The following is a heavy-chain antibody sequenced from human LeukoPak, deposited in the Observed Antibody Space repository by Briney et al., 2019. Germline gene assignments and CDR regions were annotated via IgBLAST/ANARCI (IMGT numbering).Heavy chain of an antibody. CDR2: IYWDDDK. D-gene: IGHD3-9*01. J-gene: IGHJ4*02. Sequence: SGPTLVKPTQTLTLTCTFSGFSLSTSGVGVGWIRQPPGKALEWLALIYWDDDKRYSPSLKSRLTITKDTSKNQVVLTMTNMDPVDTATYHCAHASDDILTGYPYYFDYWGQGTLVTVSS. V-gene: IGHV2-5*02. CDR1: GFSLSTSGVG. CDR3: AHASDDILTGYPYYFDY.